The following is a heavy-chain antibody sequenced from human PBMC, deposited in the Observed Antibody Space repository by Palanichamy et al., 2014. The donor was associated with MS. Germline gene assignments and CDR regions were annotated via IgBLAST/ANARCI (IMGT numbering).Heavy chain of an antibody. V-gene: IGHV3-53*01. CDR1: GFTVSNNY. J-gene: IGHJ4*02. CDR2: IDSGGST. D-gene: IGHD2-15*01. Sequence: ELQLVESGGGLIQPGGPVRLSCAASGFTVSNNYMNWVRQAPGKGLEWVSLIDSGGSTYYADSVKGRFTISRDNSKNTLDLQMKSLRVDDTALYYCARGYCSGGTCYPVDYWGQGTLVTVSS. CDR3: ARGYCSGGTCYPVDY.